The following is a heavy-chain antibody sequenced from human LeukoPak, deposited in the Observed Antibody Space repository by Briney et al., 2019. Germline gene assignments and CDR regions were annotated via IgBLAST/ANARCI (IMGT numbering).Heavy chain of an antibody. V-gene: IGHV4-59*01. Sequence: PSETLSLTCAVYGGSFSGYYWSWIRQPPGKGLEWIGYIYYSGSTNYNPSLKSRVTISVDTSKNQFSLKLSSVTAADTAVYYCARDRTYYYDSRIAFDIWGQGTMVTVSS. CDR1: GGSFSGYY. D-gene: IGHD3-22*01. CDR2: IYYSGST. CDR3: ARDRTYYYDSRIAFDI. J-gene: IGHJ3*02.